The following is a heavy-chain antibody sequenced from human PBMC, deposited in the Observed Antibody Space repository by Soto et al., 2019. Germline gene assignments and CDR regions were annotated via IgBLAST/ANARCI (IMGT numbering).Heavy chain of an antibody. Sequence: QVQLVESGGGLVKPGGSLRLSCAASGFTFSDYYMSWIRQAPGKGLEWVSYISSSSSYTNYADSVKGRFTISRDNAKNSLYLQMHSLRAEDTAVYYCARDYGAPIEYCSSTSCYTGGWFDPWGQGTLVTVSS. CDR3: ARDYGAPIEYCSSTSCYTGGWFDP. J-gene: IGHJ5*02. V-gene: IGHV3-11*06. CDR2: ISSSSSYT. D-gene: IGHD2-2*02. CDR1: GFTFSDYY.